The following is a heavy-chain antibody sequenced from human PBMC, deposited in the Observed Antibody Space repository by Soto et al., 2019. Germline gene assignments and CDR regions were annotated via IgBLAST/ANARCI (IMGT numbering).Heavy chain of an antibody. V-gene: IGHV4-4*02. CDR2: IHDRGST. CDR3: DGQWAAGYGACDP. Sequence: QVKLQESGPGLEKPSGTLSLTCAVSGGSISTNRWWTWVRQAPGKGLEWIGEIHDRGSTHYNLSPKSRAAVSIDRSNNQFALEMTAVTAADTAVYYCDGQWAAGYGACDPWGQGTLVTVSS. D-gene: IGHD3-9*01. J-gene: IGHJ5*02. CDR1: GGSISTNRW.